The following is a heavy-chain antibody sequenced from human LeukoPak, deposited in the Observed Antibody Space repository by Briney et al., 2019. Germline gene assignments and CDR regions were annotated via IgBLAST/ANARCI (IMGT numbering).Heavy chain of an antibody. CDR1: GYTFTGYY. CDR3: ARGNRITIFGVVTPGYYYMDV. D-gene: IGHD3-3*01. CDR2: INPNSGGT. J-gene: IGHJ6*03. Sequence: ASVTVSCKASGYTFTGYYMHWVRQAPGQGLEWMGWINPNSGGTNYAQKFQGRVTMTRDTSISTAYMELSRLRSDDTAVYYCARGNRITIFGVVTPGYYYMDVWGKGTTVTVSS. V-gene: IGHV1-2*02.